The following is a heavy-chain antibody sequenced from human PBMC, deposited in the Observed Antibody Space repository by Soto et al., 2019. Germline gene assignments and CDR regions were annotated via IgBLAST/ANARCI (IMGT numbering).Heavy chain of an antibody. CDR2: TYYTADS. CDR3: AGSKNRGVFFDY. D-gene: IGHD3-10*01. J-gene: IGHJ4*02. CDR1: GVPIRSYV. V-gene: IGHV4-59*01. Sequence: SEPLSLTCTVSGVPIRSYVWSWIRQPPGKGLEWIDYTYYTADSNYSPSVKSRVTISAHPTSKQFSLRLAGVTAADTALYYCAGSKNRGVFFDYWGQGALVTGSS.